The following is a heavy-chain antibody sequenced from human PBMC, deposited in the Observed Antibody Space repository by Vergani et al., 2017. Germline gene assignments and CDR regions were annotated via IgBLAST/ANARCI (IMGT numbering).Heavy chain of an antibody. CDR1: GIIFSTYA. CDR3: ARAYGRYDEFNS. Sequence: EVQLLESGGDLVQPGGSLRLSCTASGIIFSTYAMRWVRQAPGKGLEWVSGISASGAPTYYADSVRGRVTISRDNSKNTLYLQMNSLRVEDTAIYYCARAYGRYDEFNSWGKRNLVTVSS. V-gene: IGHV3-23*01. D-gene: IGHD3-16*01. CDR2: ISASGAPT. J-gene: IGHJ5*01.